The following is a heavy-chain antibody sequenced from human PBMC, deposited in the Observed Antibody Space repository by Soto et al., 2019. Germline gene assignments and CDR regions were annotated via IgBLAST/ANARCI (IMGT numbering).Heavy chain of an antibody. CDR1: GGSISSGGYH. CDR3: ARAGLITGAIGVDWFDP. CDR2: IYYTGST. Sequence: SETLSLTCTVSGGSISSGGYHWSWIRQHPGKGLEWIGYIYYTGSTYYNPSLKSRLAISVDTSKNQFSLKLSSVTAADTAVYYCARAGLITGAIGVDWFDPWGQGTLVTV. D-gene: IGHD2-2*02. J-gene: IGHJ5*02. V-gene: IGHV4-31*03.